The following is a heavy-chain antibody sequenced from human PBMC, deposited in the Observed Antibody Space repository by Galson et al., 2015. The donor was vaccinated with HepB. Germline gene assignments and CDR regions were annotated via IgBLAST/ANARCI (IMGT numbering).Heavy chain of an antibody. CDR1: GFSLTTRGLC. J-gene: IGHJ3*02. V-gene: IGHV2-70*11. D-gene: IGHD2-2*01. CDR2: IDWDDDK. CDR3: ARSRGYCTSTSCYFGAFDI. Sequence: PALVKPTQTLTLTCAFSGFSLTTRGLCVSWIRQPPGKAPEWLARIDWDDDKYYSISLKTRLTISRDTSKNQVVLTMTNMDPVDTATYYCARSRGYCTSTSCYFGAFDIWGQGTMVTVSS.